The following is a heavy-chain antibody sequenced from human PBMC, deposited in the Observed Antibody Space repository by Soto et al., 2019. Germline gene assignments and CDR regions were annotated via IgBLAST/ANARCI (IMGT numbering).Heavy chain of an antibody. V-gene: IGHV4-39*01. J-gene: IGHJ4*02. D-gene: IGHD3-3*01. CDR3: ARRRSGYDFDC. CDR1: GGSISSSSYY. CDR2: IYYSGST. Sequence: QLQLQESGPGLVKPSETLSLTCTVSGGSISSSSYYWGWIRQPPGKGLEWIGSIYYSGSTYYNPSLKSRVTISVETSKNQFSLKLSSVTAADTAVYYCARRRSGYDFDCWGQGTLVTVSS.